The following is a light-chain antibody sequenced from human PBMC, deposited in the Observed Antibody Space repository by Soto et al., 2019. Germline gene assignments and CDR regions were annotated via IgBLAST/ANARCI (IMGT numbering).Light chain of an antibody. Sequence: DIQMTQSPSTLSASVGDRVTITCRASQSISSWLAWYQQKPGKAPKLLIYDAFSLESGVPSRFSGSGSGTEFTLTISRMQPDDFATYYCQQYNSYSMTFGQGTKVEIK. CDR1: QSISSW. V-gene: IGKV1-5*01. CDR3: QQYNSYSMT. CDR2: DAF. J-gene: IGKJ1*01.